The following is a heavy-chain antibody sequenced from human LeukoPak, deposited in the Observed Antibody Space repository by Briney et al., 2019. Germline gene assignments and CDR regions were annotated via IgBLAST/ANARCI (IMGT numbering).Heavy chain of an antibody. V-gene: IGHV3-23*01. J-gene: IGHJ6*03. CDR3: AKSYYDSSGYYRYYYYCYMDV. CDR2: ISGSGGST. Sequence: GGSLRLSCAASGFTFSSYGMSWVRQAPGKGLEWVSAISGSGGSTYYADSVKGRFTISRDNSKNTLYLQMNSLRAEDTAVYYCAKSYYDSSGYYRYYYYCYMDVRGKGTTVTISS. D-gene: IGHD3-22*01. CDR1: GFTFSSYG.